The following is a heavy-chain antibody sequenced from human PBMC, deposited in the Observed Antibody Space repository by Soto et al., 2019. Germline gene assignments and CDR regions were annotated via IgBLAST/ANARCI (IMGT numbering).Heavy chain of an antibody. CDR2: ISWNSGTI. V-gene: IGHV3-9*01. Sequence: PVGSLRLSCAASGFTFDDYAMHWVRQAPGKGLEWVSGISWNSGTIVYADSVKGRFTISRDNAKNSLYLQMNSLRGEDTALYYCAKDMRGGSSSSRYYCGMDVWGQGTTVTVSS. CDR3: AKDMRGGSSSSRYYCGMDV. CDR1: GFTFDDYA. J-gene: IGHJ6*02. D-gene: IGHD6-13*01.